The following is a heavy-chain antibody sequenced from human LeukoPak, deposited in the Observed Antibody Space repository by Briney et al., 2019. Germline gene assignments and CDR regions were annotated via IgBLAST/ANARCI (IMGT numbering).Heavy chain of an antibody. CDR2: ISGSGGST. V-gene: IGHV3-23*01. CDR3: AKDIVVVPAAIRGPNYYYGMDV. J-gene: IGHJ6*04. D-gene: IGHD2-2*01. Sequence: PGGSLRLSCAASGFTFSSYAMGWVRQAPGKGLEWVSAISGSGGSTYYADSVKGRFTISRDNSKNTLYLQMNSLRAEDTAVYYCAKDIVVVPAAIRGPNYYYGMDVWGKGTTVTVSS. CDR1: GFTFSSYA.